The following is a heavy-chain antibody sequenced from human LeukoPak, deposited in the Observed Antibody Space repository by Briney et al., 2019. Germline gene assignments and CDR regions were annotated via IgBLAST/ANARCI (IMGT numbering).Heavy chain of an antibody. CDR3: AKDREYSSGWTLYYYYYGMDV. Sequence: GGSLRLSCAASGFTFSSYAMSWVRQAPGKGLEWVSAISGSGGGTYYADSVKGRFTISRDNSKNTLYLQMNSLRAEDTAVYYCAKDREYSSGWTLYYYYYGMDVWGQGTTVTVSS. D-gene: IGHD6-19*01. CDR1: GFTFSSYA. CDR2: ISGSGGGT. V-gene: IGHV3-23*01. J-gene: IGHJ6*02.